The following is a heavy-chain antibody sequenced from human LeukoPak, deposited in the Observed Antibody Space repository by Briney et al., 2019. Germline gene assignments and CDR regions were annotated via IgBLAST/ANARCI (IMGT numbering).Heavy chain of an antibody. CDR1: GYTFTSYG. J-gene: IGHJ5*02. V-gene: IGHV1-18*01. D-gene: IGHD3-3*01. CDR3: ARDGDFWSGYPPWFDP. CDR2: ISAYNGNT. Sequence: ASVKVSCKASGYTFTSYGISWVRQAPGQGLEWMGWISAYNGNTNYAQKLQGRVTMTTDTSTSTAYMELRSLRSDDTAVYYCARDGDFWSGYPPWFDPWGQGTLVTVSS.